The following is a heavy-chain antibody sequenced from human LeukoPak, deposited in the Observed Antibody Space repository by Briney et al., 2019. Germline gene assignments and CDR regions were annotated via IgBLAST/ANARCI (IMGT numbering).Heavy chain of an antibody. V-gene: IGHV4-39*07. J-gene: IGHJ4*02. CDR3: AREKGSIVGATGYFDY. CDR2: IYYTGST. D-gene: IGHD1-26*01. CDR1: GGSIRSGNYY. Sequence: SETLSLTCLVSGGSIRSGNYYWGWIRQPPGKGLEWIGSIYYTGSTYNNPSLKTRVTMSVDTSKNQFSLKLSSVTAADTAVYYCAREKGSIVGATGYFDYWGQGTLVTVSS.